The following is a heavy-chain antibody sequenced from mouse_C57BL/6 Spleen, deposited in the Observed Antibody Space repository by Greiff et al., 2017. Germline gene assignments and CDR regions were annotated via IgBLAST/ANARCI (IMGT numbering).Heavy chain of an antibody. V-gene: IGHV1-22*01. J-gene: IGHJ4*01. CDR1: GYTFTDYN. CDR3: ARSPQLVTDAMDY. Sequence: VQLQQSGPELVKPGASVKMSCKASGYTFTDYNMHWVKQSHGKSLEWIGYINPNNGGTSYNQKFKGKATLTVNKSSSTAYMELLSLTSEDSAVYYCARSPQLVTDAMDYWGQGTSVTVSS. D-gene: IGHD2-13*01. CDR2: INPNNGGT.